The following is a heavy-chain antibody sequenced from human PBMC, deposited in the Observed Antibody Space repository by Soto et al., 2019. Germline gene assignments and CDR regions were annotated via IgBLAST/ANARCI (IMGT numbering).Heavy chain of an antibody. Sequence: EGSLRLPCAAAGFTFSDHYMSRIRQAPGKGLEWIGYSSNSGSFTRYADSVKGRFSISRDNAKNSLYLQINSLRGDDTAIYYCVRSGDNYNLLDYWGQGTPVTVSS. CDR3: VRSGDNYNLLDY. CDR2: SSNSGSFT. J-gene: IGHJ4*02. V-gene: IGHV3-11*06. D-gene: IGHD1-1*01. CDR1: GFTFSDHY.